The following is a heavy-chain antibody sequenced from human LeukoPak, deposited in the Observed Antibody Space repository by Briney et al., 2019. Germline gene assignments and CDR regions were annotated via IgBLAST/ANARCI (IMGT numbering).Heavy chain of an antibody. CDR2: TYYRSKWYN. CDR1: GDSGSRISAA. V-gene: IGHV6-1*01. CDR3: ARGQLGAPYYYYYMDV. Sequence: SQTLSLTCAIAGDSGSRISAAWNCIRQSPSRGLEWLGRTYYRSKWYNDYAVSVKSPITINPDTSKNQFSLQLNSVTPEDTAVYYCARGQLGAPYYYYYMDVWGKGTTVTVSS. D-gene: IGHD6-6*01. J-gene: IGHJ6*03.